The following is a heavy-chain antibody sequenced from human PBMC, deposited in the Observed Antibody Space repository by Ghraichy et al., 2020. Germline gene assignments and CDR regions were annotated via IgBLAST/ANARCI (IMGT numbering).Heavy chain of an antibody. J-gene: IGHJ4*02. CDR1: GDSVSSNSAA. CDR3: ARDQKGVPFDY. Sequence: SQTLSLTCAIYGDSVSSNSAAWNWIRHSPSRGLEWLGRTYYRSKWYHDYEVSVRSRITINPDTSKNQFSLQLNSVTPEDTAVYFCARDQKGVPFDYWGQGTLVTVSS. D-gene: IGHD3-10*01. V-gene: IGHV6-1*01. CDR2: TYYRSKWYH.